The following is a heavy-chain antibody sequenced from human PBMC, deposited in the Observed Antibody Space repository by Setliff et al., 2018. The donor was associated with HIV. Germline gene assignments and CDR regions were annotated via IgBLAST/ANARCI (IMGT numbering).Heavy chain of an antibody. Sequence: AASVKVSCKASGYTFSTYGISWVRQAPGQGLEWMGWITPYNNNTQYTQHLQGRVTMTTDTYTSTAYMDLRSLRSDDTAVYYCARLIKHYDFWSGYYGAYYYYMDVWGTGTTVTVSS. CDR2: ITPYNNNT. V-gene: IGHV1-18*01. CDR1: GYTFSTYG. D-gene: IGHD3-3*01. CDR3: ARLIKHYDFWSGYYGAYYYYMDV. J-gene: IGHJ6*03.